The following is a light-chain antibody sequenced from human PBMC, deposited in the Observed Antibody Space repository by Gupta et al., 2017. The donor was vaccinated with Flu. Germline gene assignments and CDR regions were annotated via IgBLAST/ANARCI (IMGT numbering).Light chain of an antibody. Sequence: FESATPKEKVTITGLASQTIGSNLHWYQQKPGQSPNLLIKYASHSASGVPSRFSGSGSGTDFTLTINSVEAEDAATYYCQQSSGLPLTFGQGTRMEIK. V-gene: IGKV6-21*01. CDR1: QTIGSN. CDR2: YAS. J-gene: IGKJ5*01. CDR3: QQSSGLPLT.